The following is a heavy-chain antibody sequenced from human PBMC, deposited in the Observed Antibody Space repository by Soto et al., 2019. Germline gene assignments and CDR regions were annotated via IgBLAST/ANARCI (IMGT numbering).Heavy chain of an antibody. V-gene: IGHV1-18*01. CDR2: ISTLNGNT. CDR1: GYSFTNYG. J-gene: IGHJ3*01. Sequence: QVQLVQSRGEVKMPGASVTVSCKASGYSFTNYGISWVRQAPGQGLEWMGWISTLNGNTNLEQRFQGRVTMTTATSTTTAYMEQRSLTSDDTAVYYCSRDGSDDSSGHWVADSVFDLWGQGTMVSVSS. CDR3: SRDGSDDSSGHWVADSVFDL. D-gene: IGHD3-22*01.